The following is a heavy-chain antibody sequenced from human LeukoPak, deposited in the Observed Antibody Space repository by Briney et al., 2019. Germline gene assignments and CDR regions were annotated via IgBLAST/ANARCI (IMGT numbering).Heavy chain of an antibody. J-gene: IGHJ3*02. V-gene: IGHV3-23*01. CDR1: GFTFSSYA. Sequence: GGSLRLSCAASGFTFSSYAMSWVRQAPGKGLEWVSAISGSGGSTYYADSVKGRFTISRDNSKNTLYLQMNSLRAEDTAVYYCASGLHEWELLGRGAFDIWGQGTMVTVSS. D-gene: IGHD1-26*01. CDR3: ASGLHEWELLGRGAFDI. CDR2: ISGSGGST.